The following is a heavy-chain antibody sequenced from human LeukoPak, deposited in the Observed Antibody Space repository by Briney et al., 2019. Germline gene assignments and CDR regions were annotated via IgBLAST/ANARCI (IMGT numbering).Heavy chain of an antibody. J-gene: IGHJ4*02. Sequence: SETLSLTCTVSGGSISSYYWSWIRQPPGKGLEWIGYIYYTGTTNYNPSLKSRVTISVDTSKNQFPLKLSSVTAADTAVYYCARGGWRLDYWGQGTLATVSS. D-gene: IGHD2-15*01. CDR1: GGSISSYY. CDR3: ARGGWRLDY. CDR2: IYYTGTT. V-gene: IGHV4-59*01.